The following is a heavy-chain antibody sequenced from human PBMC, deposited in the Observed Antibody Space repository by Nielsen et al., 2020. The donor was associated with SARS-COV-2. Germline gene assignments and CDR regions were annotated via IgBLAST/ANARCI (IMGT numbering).Heavy chain of an antibody. V-gene: IGHV1-69*01. CDR2: IIPIFGTA. D-gene: IGHD3-22*01. Sequence: WVRQAPGQGLEWMGGIIPIFGTANYAQKFQGRVTITADESTSTAYMELSSLRSEDTAVYYCARDNRYYYDSSGYYNFDYWGQGTLVTVSS. J-gene: IGHJ4*02. CDR3: ARDNRYYYDSSGYYNFDY.